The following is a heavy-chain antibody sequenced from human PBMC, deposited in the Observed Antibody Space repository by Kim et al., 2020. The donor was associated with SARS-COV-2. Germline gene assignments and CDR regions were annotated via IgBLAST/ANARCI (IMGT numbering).Heavy chain of an antibody. J-gene: IGHJ4*02. CDR2: ISGDGSIS. CDR3: ARELGYTYFDY. D-gene: IGHD5-12*01. V-gene: IGHV3-74*03. Sequence: GGSLRLSCAASGFTFNTYSMHWVRQAPGKGLVWVSAISGDGSISTYADSVKGRFTISRDNTKNALYLQINSLRVEDTALYYCARELGYTYFDYWGQGTLVTVSS. CDR1: GFTFNTYS.